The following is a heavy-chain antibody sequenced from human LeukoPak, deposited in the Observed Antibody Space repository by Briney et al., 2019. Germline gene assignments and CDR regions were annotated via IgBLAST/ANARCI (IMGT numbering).Heavy chain of an antibody. CDR1: GGTFSSYA. V-gene: IGHV1-69*05. D-gene: IGHD2-2*01. CDR3: ARFGPAAMGDAFDI. J-gene: IGHJ3*02. CDR2: IIPIFGTA. Sequence: GASVKVSCKASGGTFSSYAISWVRQAPGQGLEWMGGIIPIFGTANYAQKFQGRVTITTDESTSTAYMELSSLRSEDTAVYYCARFGPAAMGDAFDICGQGTMVTVSS.